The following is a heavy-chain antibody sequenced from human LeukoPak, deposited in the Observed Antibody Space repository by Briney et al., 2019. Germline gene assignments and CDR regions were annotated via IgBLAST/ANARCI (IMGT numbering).Heavy chain of an antibody. D-gene: IGHD6-13*01. CDR1: GYTFTSYG. Sequence: GASVKVSCKASGYTFTSYGISWVRQAPGQGLEWMGGIIPIFGTANYAQKFQGRVTITADESTSTAYMELSSLRSEDTAVYYCAREDGSSWYRSYYGMDVWGQGTTVTVSS. CDR3: AREDGSSWYRSYYGMDV. J-gene: IGHJ6*02. V-gene: IGHV1-69*13. CDR2: IIPIFGTA.